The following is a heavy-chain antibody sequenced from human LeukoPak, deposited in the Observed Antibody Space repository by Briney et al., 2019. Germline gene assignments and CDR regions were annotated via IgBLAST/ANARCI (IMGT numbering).Heavy chain of an antibody. J-gene: IGHJ4*02. CDR1: GGSFSGYY. D-gene: IGHD3-22*01. Sequence: SETLSLTCAVYGGSFSGYYWSWIRQPPGKRLEWIGEINHSGSTNYNPSLKSRVTISVDTSKNQFSLKLSSVTAADTAVYYCARPYYYDSSGYYSGSDYWGQGTLVTVSS. CDR3: ARPYYYDSSGYYSGSDY. CDR2: INHSGST. V-gene: IGHV4-34*01.